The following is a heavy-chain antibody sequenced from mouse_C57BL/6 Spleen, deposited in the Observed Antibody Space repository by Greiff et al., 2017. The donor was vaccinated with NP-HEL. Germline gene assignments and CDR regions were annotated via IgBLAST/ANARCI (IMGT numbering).Heavy chain of an antibody. D-gene: IGHD1-1*01. Sequence: EVKLQESGPVLVKPGASVKMSCKASGYTFTDYYMNWVKQSHGKSLEWIGVINPYNGGTSYNQKFKGKATLTVDKSSSTAYMELNSLTSEDSAVYYCARRPYYGSREGESFYWYFDVWGTGTTVTVSS. J-gene: IGHJ1*03. CDR3: ARRPYYGSREGESFYWYFDV. CDR1: GYTFTDYY. V-gene: IGHV1-19*01. CDR2: INPYNGGT.